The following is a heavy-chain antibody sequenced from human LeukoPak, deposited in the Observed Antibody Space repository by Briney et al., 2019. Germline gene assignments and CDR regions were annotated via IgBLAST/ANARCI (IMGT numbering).Heavy chain of an antibody. CDR1: GFTFSSYW. CDR3: ATGQGHGMDV. Sequence: GGSLRLSYAASGFTFSSYWMHWVRQAPGKGLVWVSRINSDGSSTSYADSVKGRFTISRDNAKNTLYLQMNGLRAEDTAVYYCATGQGHGMDVWGQGTTVTVSS. D-gene: IGHD1-14*01. J-gene: IGHJ6*02. CDR2: INSDGSST. V-gene: IGHV3-74*01.